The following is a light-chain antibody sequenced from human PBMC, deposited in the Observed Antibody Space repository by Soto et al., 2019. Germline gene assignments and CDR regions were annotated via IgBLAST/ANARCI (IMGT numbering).Light chain of an antibody. Sequence: SYELTQPPSVSVAPGKTASITCGGNNTGSKSVHWYQQKPGQAPVLVMYYDSARPSGIPERFSGSNSGNTATLTITRVETGDEADLSCQVWNTSDPFVVLRGGTKLTVL. V-gene: IGLV3-21*04. CDR3: QVWNTSDPFVV. J-gene: IGLJ2*01. CDR1: NTGSKS. CDR2: YDS.